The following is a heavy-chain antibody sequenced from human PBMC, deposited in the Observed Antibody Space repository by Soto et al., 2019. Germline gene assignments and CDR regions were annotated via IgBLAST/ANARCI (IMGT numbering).Heavy chain of an antibody. V-gene: IGHV1-69*01. Sequence: QVQLVQSGAEVKKPGSSVKVSCKASGGTFSTYSVSWVRQAPGQGLEWMGGIIPMFGSTKYAQTFQDRVTVTLQQSTSTVDQELSSLRSDDTVVYYCARSQGGEFQLLYAFDIWGQWTKVTVSS. CDR2: IIPMFGST. D-gene: IGHD1-26*01. CDR1: GGTFSTYS. CDR3: ARSQGGEFQLLYAFDI. J-gene: IGHJ3*02.